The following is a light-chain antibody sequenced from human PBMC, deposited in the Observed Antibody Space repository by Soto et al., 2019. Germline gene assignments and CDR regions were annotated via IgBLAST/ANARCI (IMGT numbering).Light chain of an antibody. CDR3: QQSYSTPYT. J-gene: IGKJ2*01. V-gene: IGKV1-39*01. Sequence: DIQMTQSPTSLSASVGDRVTITCRASQSINSYLNWFQQKPGKAPKLLIHAASSLQSGVPSRFSGSGSGTDFTLTISSLQPEDFATYYCQQSYSTPYTFGQGTNLEIK. CDR1: QSINSY. CDR2: AAS.